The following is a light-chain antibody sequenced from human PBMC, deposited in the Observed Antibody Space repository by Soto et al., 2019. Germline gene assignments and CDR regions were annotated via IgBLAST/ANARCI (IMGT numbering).Light chain of an antibody. Sequence: QSVLTQPPSASGTPGQRVTISCSGSSSNIGSNYVYWYQQLPGTAPKLLIYRNNQRPSGVPDRFSGSKSGTSASLAISGLRSEDEADYYCAAWDDSSRVFGGGTKLTVL. CDR2: RNN. J-gene: IGLJ2*01. CDR1: SSNIGSNY. CDR3: AAWDDSSRV. V-gene: IGLV1-47*01.